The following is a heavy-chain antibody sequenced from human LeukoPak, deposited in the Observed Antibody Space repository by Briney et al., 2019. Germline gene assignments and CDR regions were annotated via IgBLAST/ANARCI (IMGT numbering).Heavy chain of an antibody. CDR2: IKQDGSEK. D-gene: IGHD2-15*01. CDR3: ARDRYCSGGSCYSGPIDY. CDR1: GFTFSSYW. J-gene: IGHJ4*02. Sequence: PGGSLRLSCAASGFTFSSYWMSWVRQAPGKGLEWVANIKQDGSEKYYVDSVKGRFTICRDNAKNSLYLQMNSLRAEDTAVYYCARDRYCSGGSCYSGPIDYWGQGTLVTVSS. V-gene: IGHV3-7*03.